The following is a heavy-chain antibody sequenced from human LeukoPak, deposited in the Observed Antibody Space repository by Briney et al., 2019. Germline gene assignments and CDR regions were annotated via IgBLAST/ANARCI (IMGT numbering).Heavy chain of an antibody. V-gene: IGHV3-30*03. D-gene: IGHD6-19*01. J-gene: IGHJ4*02. CDR1: GFTFSSYG. CDR2: ISYDGSNK. CDR3: ARDIQVRGQWLY. Sequence: GGSLRLSCAASGFTFSSYGMHWVRQAPGKGLEWVAVISYDGSNKYYADSVKGRFTISRDNSKNSLYLQMNSLRAEDTAVYYCARDIQVRGQWLYWGQGTLVTVSS.